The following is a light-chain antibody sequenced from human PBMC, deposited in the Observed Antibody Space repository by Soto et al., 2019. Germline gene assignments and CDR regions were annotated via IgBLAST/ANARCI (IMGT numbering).Light chain of an antibody. CDR3: LQTDSVPYT. CDR1: QSFSSY. V-gene: IGKV1-39*01. CDR2: FAS. Sequence: DIQMTQSPSSLSASVGDRVTLTCRASQSFSSYLNWYQLKPGRPPKLLIYFASSLQAGVPSRFSGAGSETDFTLTITDLQPEDFTSYFCLQTDSVPYTFGQGT. J-gene: IGKJ2*01.